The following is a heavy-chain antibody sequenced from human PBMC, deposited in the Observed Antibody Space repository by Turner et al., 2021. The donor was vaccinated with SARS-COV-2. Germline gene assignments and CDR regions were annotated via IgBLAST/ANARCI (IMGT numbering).Heavy chain of an antibody. J-gene: IGHJ6*02. V-gene: IGHV4-59*01. CDR1: GGSISSYY. CDR2: IYYSGST. CDR3: ARVVPIGVYGSGSYDHGMDV. D-gene: IGHD3-10*01. Sequence: SLTCTVSGGSISSYYWSWIRRPPGKGLEWIGYIYYSGSTNYNPSLKSRVTISVDTSKNQFTLKLSSVTAADTAVYYCARVVPIGVYGSGSYDHGMDVWGQGTTVTVSS.